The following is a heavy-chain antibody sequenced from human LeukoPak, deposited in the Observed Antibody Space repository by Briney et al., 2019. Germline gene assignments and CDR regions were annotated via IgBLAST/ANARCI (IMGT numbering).Heavy chain of an antibody. CDR2: IYYSGTT. CDR1: GGSISSYY. CDR3: ARGVYIAAAQYGY. V-gene: IGHV4-59*01. D-gene: IGHD6-13*01. Sequence: SETLSLTCTVSGGSISSYYWSWLRQPPGKGLEWIGYIYYSGTTNYNPSLKSRVTISVDTSKNQFSLKLSSVTAADTAVCYCARGVYIAAAQYGYWGQGTLVTVSS. J-gene: IGHJ4*02.